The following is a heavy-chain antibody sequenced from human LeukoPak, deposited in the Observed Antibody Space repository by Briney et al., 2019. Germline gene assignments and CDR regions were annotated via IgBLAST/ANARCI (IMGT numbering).Heavy chain of an antibody. Sequence: SVKVSCKPSAGTFTSSAISWGPQAPGQGLEWMGGFIPIFGTANYAQKFQGRVTITTDESTSTAYMELSSLRSEDTAVYYCASSSANWGSRTSAHPYNWFDPWGQGTLVTVSS. CDR3: ASSSANWGSRTSAHPYNWFDP. V-gene: IGHV1-69*05. J-gene: IGHJ5*02. CDR1: AGTFTSSA. CDR2: FIPIFGTA. D-gene: IGHD7-27*01.